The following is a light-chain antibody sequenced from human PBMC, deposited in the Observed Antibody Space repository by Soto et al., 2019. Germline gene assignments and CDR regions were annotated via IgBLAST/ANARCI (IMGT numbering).Light chain of an antibody. V-gene: IGKV3-20*01. J-gene: IGKJ2*01. CDR1: QSVNNNY. Sequence: EIVLTQSPGTLSLSPGERATLSCGASQSVNNNYLAWYQQKPGQAPRLLIYGASSRATGIPDRFSGSGSGTDFTLTISRLEPEDFAVYYCQQYGSSQYTFGQGTKLEIK. CDR2: GAS. CDR3: QQYGSSQYT.